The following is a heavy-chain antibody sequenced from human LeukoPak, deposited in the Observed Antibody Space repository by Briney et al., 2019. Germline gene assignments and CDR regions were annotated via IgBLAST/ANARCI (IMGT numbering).Heavy chain of an antibody. Sequence: SVKVSCKASGATFSSYAISWVRQAPGQGLEWMGGIIPIFGTANYAQKFQGRVTITTDESTSTAYMELSSLRSEDTAVYYCARGKKRLLWFGESRYYYYMDVWGKGTTVTVSS. J-gene: IGHJ6*03. V-gene: IGHV1-69*05. CDR2: IIPIFGTA. CDR1: GATFSSYA. CDR3: ARGKKRLLWFGESRYYYYMDV. D-gene: IGHD3-10*01.